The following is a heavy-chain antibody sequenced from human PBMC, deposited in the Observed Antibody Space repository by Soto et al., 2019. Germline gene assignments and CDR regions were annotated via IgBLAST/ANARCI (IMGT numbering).Heavy chain of an antibody. CDR3: AREQYNWKL. Sequence: SETLSLTCSVSGVSITNYYWTWIRHSPGKGLEWIGYVYHTGNTYYNPSLRSRVTISLDTSENQVSLRLRSVTAADTAVYYCAREQYNWKLWGQGTLVTVSS. J-gene: IGHJ4*02. V-gene: IGHV4-59*01. CDR2: VYHTGNT. CDR1: GVSITNYY. D-gene: IGHD1-20*01.